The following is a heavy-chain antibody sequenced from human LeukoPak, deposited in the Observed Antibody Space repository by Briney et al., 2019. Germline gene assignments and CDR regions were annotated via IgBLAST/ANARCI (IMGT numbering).Heavy chain of an antibody. CDR1: GGSFSDDY. Sequence: SETLSLTCAVHGGSFSDDYYSWVRQPPGKGLEWIGEIDQSGSTNYNPSLKSRVTMSLDTSKKQVTLNLTSMTAADTAVYYCARGVVGLRFTYGLACTWFDPWGQGTLVTVSS. J-gene: IGHJ5*02. CDR2: IDQSGST. V-gene: IGHV4-34*01. D-gene: IGHD2-8*01. CDR3: ARGVVGLRFTYGLACTWFDP.